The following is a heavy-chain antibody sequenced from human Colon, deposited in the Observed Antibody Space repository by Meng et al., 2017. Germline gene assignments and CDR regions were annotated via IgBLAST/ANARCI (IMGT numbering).Heavy chain of an antibody. CDR3: AKDPRMAVPGGGYHYYGMDV. D-gene: IGHD6-19*01. J-gene: IGHJ6*02. V-gene: IGHV3-23*01. Sequence: GESLKISCAASGFTFNYALSWVRQAPGKGLEWVSSISVTGDSTYFAESVRGRFTISRDNSKKTVFLLMDSLRTEDTAVYYCAKDPRMAVPGGGYHYYGMDVWGQGTTVTVFS. CDR2: ISVTGDST. CDR1: GFTFNYA.